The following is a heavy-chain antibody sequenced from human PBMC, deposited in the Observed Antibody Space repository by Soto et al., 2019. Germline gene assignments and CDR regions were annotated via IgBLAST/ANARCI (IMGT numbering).Heavy chain of an antibody. D-gene: IGHD3-9*01. CDR1: GFTFSNYG. CDR2: IWYDGSNK. Sequence: GGSLRLSCAASGFTFSNYGMHWVRQAPGKGLEWVAVIWYDGSNKYYADSVKGRFTISRDNSKNTLYLQMNSLRAEDTAVYYCARGDVLRYFDWLLKEGSGFDYWGQGTLVTVSS. V-gene: IGHV3-33*01. J-gene: IGHJ4*02. CDR3: ARGDVLRYFDWLLKEGSGFDY.